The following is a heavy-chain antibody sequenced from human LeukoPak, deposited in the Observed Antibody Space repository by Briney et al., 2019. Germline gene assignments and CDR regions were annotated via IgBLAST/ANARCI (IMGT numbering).Heavy chain of an antibody. Sequence: ASVKVSCKASGYTFTDDYVHWVRQAPGQGLEWMGWINPNTGNPTYAQGFTGRFVFSLDTSVSTAYLQISSLKAEDTAVYYCARAYQPLGGLSFPDYWGQGTLVTVSS. CDR3: ARAYQPLGGLSFPDY. J-gene: IGHJ4*02. CDR2: INPNTGNP. V-gene: IGHV7-4-1*02. D-gene: IGHD3-16*02. CDR1: GYTFTDDY.